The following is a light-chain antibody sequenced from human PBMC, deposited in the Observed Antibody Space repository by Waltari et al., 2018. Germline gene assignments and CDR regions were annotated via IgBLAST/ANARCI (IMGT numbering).Light chain of an antibody. J-gene: IGLJ2*01. V-gene: IGLV2-14*01. CDR3: SSYTTTSTVV. Sequence: QSALTQPASVSGSPGQSITIPCTGTSSDVGGYNYVSWYQLHPGKAPKLRIYEVSNRPSGVSNRFSGSKSGNTASLTISGLQAEDEADYYCSSYTTTSTVVFGGGTKLTVL. CDR1: SSDVGGYNY. CDR2: EVS.